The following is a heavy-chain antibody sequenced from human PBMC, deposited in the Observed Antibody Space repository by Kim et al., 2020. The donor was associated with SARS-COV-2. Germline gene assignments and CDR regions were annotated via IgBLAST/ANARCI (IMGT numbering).Heavy chain of an antibody. CDR3: ARGELLWFGELSPVDY. V-gene: IGHV1-3*01. J-gene: IGHJ4*02. Sequence: KFQGRVTITRDTSARTAYMELSSLRSEDTAVYYCARGELLWFGELSPVDYWGQGTLVTVSS. D-gene: IGHD3-10*01.